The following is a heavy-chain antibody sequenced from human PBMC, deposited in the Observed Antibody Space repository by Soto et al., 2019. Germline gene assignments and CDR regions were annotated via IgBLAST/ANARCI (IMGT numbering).Heavy chain of an antibody. CDR3: VGGPYQPLLY. D-gene: IGHD2-2*01. CDR1: GGSVSSGSYY. Sequence: SETLSLTCTVSGGSVSSGSYYWSWIRQPPGKGLEWIGYIYYSGSTNYNPSLKSRVTISVDTSKNQFSLKLGSVTAADTAVYYCVGGPYQPLLYWGQGTLVTVSS. J-gene: IGHJ4*02. CDR2: IYYSGST. V-gene: IGHV4-61*01.